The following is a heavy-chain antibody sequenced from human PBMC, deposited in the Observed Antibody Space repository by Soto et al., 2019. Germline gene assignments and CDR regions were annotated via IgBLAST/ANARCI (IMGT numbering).Heavy chain of an antibody. D-gene: IGHD4-17*01. CDR2: IYSGGST. J-gene: IGHJ6*03. V-gene: IGHV3-53*04. CDR3: ARGHYGDYGYYYYYMDV. Sequence: PGGSLRLSCAASGFTVSSNYMSWVRQAPGKGLEWVSVIYSGGSTYYADSVEGRFTISRHDSKNTLYRQMNSLRAEDTAVYYCARGHYGDYGYYYYYMDVWGKGNTVTVSS. CDR1: GFTVSSNY.